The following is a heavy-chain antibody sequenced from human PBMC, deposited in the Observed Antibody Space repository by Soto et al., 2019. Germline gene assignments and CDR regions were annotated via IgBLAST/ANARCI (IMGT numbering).Heavy chain of an antibody. CDR1: GYTFTSYG. Sequence: ASVKVSCKASGYTFTSYGISWVRQAPGQGLEWMGWISAYNGNTNYAQKLQGRVNMTIDTSTSTAYMELRSLRYYDTAVYYCARDLREDCSSTSCYSVWFDPWGQGTLVTVSS. D-gene: IGHD2-2*01. V-gene: IGHV1-18*01. J-gene: IGHJ5*02. CDR3: ARDLREDCSSTSCYSVWFDP. CDR2: ISAYNGNT.